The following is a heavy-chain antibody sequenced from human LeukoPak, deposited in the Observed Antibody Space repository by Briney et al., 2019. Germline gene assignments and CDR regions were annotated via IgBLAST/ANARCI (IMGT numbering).Heavy chain of an antibody. CDR1: GASITTTTNS. V-gene: IGHV4-39*07. CDR2: INHSGST. J-gene: IGHJ6*03. D-gene: IGHD3-22*01. Sequence: SETLSLTCNVSGASITTTTNSWGWAWIRQRPGKGLEWIGEINHSGSTNYNPSLKSRVTISVDTSKNQFSLKLSSVTAADTAVYYCTRGSIAYYYMDVWGKGTTVTISS. CDR3: TRGSIAYYYMDV.